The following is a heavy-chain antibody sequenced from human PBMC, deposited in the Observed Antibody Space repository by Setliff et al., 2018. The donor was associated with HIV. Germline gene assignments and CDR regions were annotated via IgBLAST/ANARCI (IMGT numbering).Heavy chain of an antibody. J-gene: IGHJ3*02. CDR2: IYYVGTT. V-gene: IGHV4-39*01. CDR1: GGSISSGSYY. D-gene: IGHD3-3*01. Sequence: PSETLSLTCTVSGGSISSGSYYWGWIRQPPGKGLEWIGNIYYVGTTFYNPSLKSRVTISVDTSKNQFSLKLISVTAADTAVYYCAVYFSAWDAFDIWGRGTMVTVSS. CDR3: AVYFSAWDAFDI.